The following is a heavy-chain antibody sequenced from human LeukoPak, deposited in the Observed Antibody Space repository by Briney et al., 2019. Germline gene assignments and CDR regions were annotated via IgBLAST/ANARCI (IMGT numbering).Heavy chain of an antibody. CDR3: ARGTFDGFDP. CDR2: ISSSSSYI. D-gene: IGHD3-16*01. J-gene: IGHJ5*02. V-gene: IGHV3-21*01. Sequence: GGSLRLSCAASGFTFSSYSMNWVRQAPGKGLEWVSSISSSSSYIYYADSVKGRFTISRDNAKNSLYLLMNSLRAEDTAVYYCARGTFDGFDPWGQGTLVTVSS. CDR1: GFTFSSYS.